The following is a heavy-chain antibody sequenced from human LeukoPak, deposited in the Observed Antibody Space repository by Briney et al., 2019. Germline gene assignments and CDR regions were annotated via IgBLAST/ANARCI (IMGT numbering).Heavy chain of an antibody. J-gene: IGHJ4*02. CDR1: GFTFSSYS. D-gene: IGHD2-2*02. V-gene: IGHV3-21*01. Sequence: KPGGSLRLSCAASGFTFSSYSMNWVRQAPGKGLEWVSSISSSSSYIYYADSVKGRFTISRDNAKNSLYLQMNSLRAEDTAVYYCAREGSSTSCYKDWGQGTLVTVSS. CDR3: AREGSSTSCYKD. CDR2: ISSSSSYI.